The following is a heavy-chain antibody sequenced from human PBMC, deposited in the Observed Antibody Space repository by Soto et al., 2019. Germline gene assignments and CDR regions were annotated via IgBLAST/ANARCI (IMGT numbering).Heavy chain of an antibody. Sequence: DVHLVESGGGLIQPGGSLRLSCAVSGLTVSGKKYVAWVRQAPGKGLEWVSGFYDLDGTYYADSLKGRFTTSGDSSRTIVYLQRNGLRPEDTAVYYCATWHLEEHAYDVWGQGTTVTVSS. CDR2: FYDLDGT. J-gene: IGHJ3*01. CDR3: ATWHLEEHAYDV. V-gene: IGHV3-53*01. D-gene: IGHD1-1*01. CDR1: GLTVSGKKY.